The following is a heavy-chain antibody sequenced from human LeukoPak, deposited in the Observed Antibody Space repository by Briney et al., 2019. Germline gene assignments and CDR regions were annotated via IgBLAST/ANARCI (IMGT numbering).Heavy chain of an antibody. J-gene: IGHJ4*02. D-gene: IGHD6-6*01. V-gene: IGHV3-23*01. CDR1: GFIFSSYA. Sequence: GGSLRLSCAASGFIFSSYAMSWVRQAPGQGLEWVSGMSGNGGTTYYADSVKGRFTISRDNAKNSLYLQMNSLRAEDTAVYYCARGGERQSSSDDFDYRGQGTLVTVSS. CDR2: MSGNGGTT. CDR3: ARGGERQSSSDDFDY.